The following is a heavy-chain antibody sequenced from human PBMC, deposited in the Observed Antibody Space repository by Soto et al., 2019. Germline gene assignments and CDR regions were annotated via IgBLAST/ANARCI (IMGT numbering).Heavy chain of an antibody. V-gene: IGHV1-46*03. CDR1: GYTFTGYY. D-gene: IGHD4-17*01. J-gene: IGHJ4*02. Sequence: ASVKVSCKASGYTFTGYYMHWVRQAPGQGLEWMGIINPNSGSTSYAQKFQGRVTMTRDTSTSTVYMELSSLRSEDTAVYYCAREEMTTVTTCDYWGQGTLVTVSS. CDR2: INPNSGST. CDR3: AREEMTTVTTCDY.